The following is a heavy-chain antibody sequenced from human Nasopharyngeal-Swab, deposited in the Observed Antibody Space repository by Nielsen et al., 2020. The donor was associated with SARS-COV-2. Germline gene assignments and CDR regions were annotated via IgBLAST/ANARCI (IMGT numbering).Heavy chain of an antibody. CDR2: INSDGSST. CDR1: GFTFSSYW. V-gene: IGHV3-74*01. D-gene: IGHD3-22*01. J-gene: IGHJ6*02. CDR3: AKDHLDSSGYYYFYYYYGMDV. Sequence: GESLKISCAASGFTFSSYWMHWVRQAPGKGPVWVSRINSDGSSTSYADSVKGRFTISRDNAKNTLYLQMNSLRAEDTAVYYCAKDHLDSSGYYYFYYYYGMDVWGQGTTVTVSS.